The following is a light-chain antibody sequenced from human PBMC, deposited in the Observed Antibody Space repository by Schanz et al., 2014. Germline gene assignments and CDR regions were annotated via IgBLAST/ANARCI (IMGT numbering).Light chain of an antibody. V-gene: IGKV3-15*01. CDR3: QQYGSSPLT. CDR2: GAS. Sequence: EIVMTQSPATLSVSPGERATLSCRASQSVSDNLAWYQQKPGQAPSLLIYGASTRATGIPARFSGSGSGTDFSLTISRLEPEDFAVYYCQQYGSSPLTFGQGTRLEIK. J-gene: IGKJ5*01. CDR1: QSVSDN.